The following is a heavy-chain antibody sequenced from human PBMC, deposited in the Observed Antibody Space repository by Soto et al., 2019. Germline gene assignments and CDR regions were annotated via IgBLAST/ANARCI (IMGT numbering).Heavy chain of an antibody. V-gene: IGHV5-10-1*01. Sequence: PGESLKISCKGSGYRFTSYWISWVRQMPGKGLEWMGRIDPSDSYTNYSPSFQGHVTISADKSISTAYLQWSSLKASDTAMYYCARQNSHYYYYGMDVWGQGTTVTVSS. CDR2: IDPSDSYT. J-gene: IGHJ6*02. D-gene: IGHD2-21*01. CDR3: ARQNSHYYYYGMDV. CDR1: GYRFTSYW.